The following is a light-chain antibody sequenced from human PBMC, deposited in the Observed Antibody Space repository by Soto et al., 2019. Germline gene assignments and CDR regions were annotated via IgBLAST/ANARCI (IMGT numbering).Light chain of an antibody. CDR1: SSDVGGYNY. Sequence: QSALTQPPSASGSPGQSVTISCTGTSSDVGGYNYVSWYQQHPGKAPKLMIYEVFKRPSGVPDRFSGSKSGNTASLTVSGLQAEDEADSYCSSYAASDNFVVFGGGTKVTVL. J-gene: IGLJ2*01. CDR2: EVF. CDR3: SSYAASDNFVV. V-gene: IGLV2-8*01.